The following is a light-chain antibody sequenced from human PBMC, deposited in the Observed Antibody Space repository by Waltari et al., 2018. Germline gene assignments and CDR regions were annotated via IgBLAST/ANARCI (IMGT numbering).Light chain of an antibody. Sequence: EIVLTQSPGTLSLSPGERATLSCRASHIVVNNFLAWYQRKPGQAPRRLLYHASNRATGIPDRFSGSGSGTDFTLTISRLEPEDFAVYYCHQCATSPLTFGGGSKVEIK. CDR3: HQCATSPLT. V-gene: IGKV3-20*01. CDR1: HIVVNNF. CDR2: HAS. J-gene: IGKJ4*01.